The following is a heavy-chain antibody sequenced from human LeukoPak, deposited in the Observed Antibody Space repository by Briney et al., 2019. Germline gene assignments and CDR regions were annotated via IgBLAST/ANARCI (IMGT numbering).Heavy chain of an antibody. CDR2: ISSSSSYI. J-gene: IGHJ6*02. D-gene: IGHD3-22*01. CDR1: GFTFSSYE. CDR3: ARSRGYYDSSGYRGGYYYGMDV. V-gene: IGHV3-21*01. Sequence: GRSLRLSCAASGFTFSSYEMNWVRQAPGKGLEWVSSISSSSSYIYYADSVKGRFTISRDNAKNSLYLQMNSLRAEDTAVYYCARSRGYYDSSGYRGGYYYGMDVWGQGTTVTVSS.